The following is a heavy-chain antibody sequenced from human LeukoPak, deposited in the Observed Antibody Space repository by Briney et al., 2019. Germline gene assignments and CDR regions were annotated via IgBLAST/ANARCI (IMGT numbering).Heavy chain of an antibody. CDR1: GFIFKSYA. CDR2: ISYNGNDE. D-gene: IGHD3-16*01. Sequence: GRSLRLSCAGSGFIFKSYAMHWVRQAPGRGLEWLTVISYNGNDEDFADSVKGRFTVSRDNSKKTVYLEMNNLGVEDTAVYYCAKGMLTYYYMDVWGKGTTVTVS. V-gene: IGHV3-30-3*01. J-gene: IGHJ6*03. CDR3: AKGMLTYYYMDV.